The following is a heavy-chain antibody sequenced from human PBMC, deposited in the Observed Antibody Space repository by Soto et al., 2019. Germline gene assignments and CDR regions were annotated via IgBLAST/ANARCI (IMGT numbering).Heavy chain of an antibody. CDR2: ISDTSHRI. CDR1: GFNFGSNS. J-gene: IGHJ4*02. CDR3: VILAYGKFDF. D-gene: IGHD3-10*01. Sequence: EVLLLESGGGLIQPGGSLRLSCSASGFNFGSNSMAWVRQAPGKGLEHVASISDTSHRIFHADPLKGRFTISRDNSRNRLYLEMKSLRAEDTALYYCVILAYGKFDFWGQGTLLIVSS. V-gene: IGHV3-23*01.